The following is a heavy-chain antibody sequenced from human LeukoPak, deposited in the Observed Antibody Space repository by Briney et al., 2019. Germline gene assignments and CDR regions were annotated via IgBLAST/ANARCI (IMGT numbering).Heavy chain of an antibody. Sequence: GESLKISCKGSGYSYTNYWIGWVRQMPGKGLEWMGIIYPGDSETKYSPSFQGQVTISADESISTAYLQWSSLKASDTAMYYCARLGWGSYYYDSSGYYWGSFDYWGQGTLVTVSS. CDR2: IYPGDSET. CDR1: GYSYTNYW. D-gene: IGHD3-22*01. V-gene: IGHV5-51*01. CDR3: ARLGWGSYYYDSSGYYWGSFDY. J-gene: IGHJ4*02.